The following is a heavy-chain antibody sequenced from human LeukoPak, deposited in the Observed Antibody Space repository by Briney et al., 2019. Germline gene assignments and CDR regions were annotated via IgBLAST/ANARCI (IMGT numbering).Heavy chain of an antibody. CDR1: GFTFSSYS. CDR2: ISSSSSYI. Sequence: TPGGSLRLSCAASGFTFSSYSMNWVRQAPGKGLEWVSSISSSSSYIYYADSVKGRFTISRDNAKNSLYLQMNSLRAEDTAVYYCARREMAYWYFDLWGRGTLVTVSS. J-gene: IGHJ2*01. CDR3: ARREMAYWYFDL. D-gene: IGHD5-24*01. V-gene: IGHV3-21*01.